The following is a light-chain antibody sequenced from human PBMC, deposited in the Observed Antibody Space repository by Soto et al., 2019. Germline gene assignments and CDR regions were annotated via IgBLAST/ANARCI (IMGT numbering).Light chain of an antibody. J-gene: IGKJ3*01. V-gene: IGKV1-6*01. CDR2: AAS. Sequence: AIQMTQSPPSLSASVGDRVTITCRASQGIGNDLGWYQQKPGKAPKLLIYAASTLQSGVSSRFSGSGSGTDFTLTISSLLPEDFATYYCLQDYLYPFTFGPGTKVDIK. CDR1: QGIGND. CDR3: LQDYLYPFT.